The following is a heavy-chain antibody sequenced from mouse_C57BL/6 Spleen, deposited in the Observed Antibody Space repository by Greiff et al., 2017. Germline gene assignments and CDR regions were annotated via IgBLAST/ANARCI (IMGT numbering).Heavy chain of an antibody. D-gene: IGHD2-3*01. Sequence: QVQLQQSGAELARPGASVKLSCKASGYTFTSYGISWVKQRTGQGLEWIGEIYPRSGNTYYNEKFKGKATLTADKSSSTAYMELRSLTSEDSAVYFCARMGDGSYGGYFDYWGQGTTLTVSS. CDR2: IYPRSGNT. V-gene: IGHV1-81*01. CDR1: GYTFTSYG. J-gene: IGHJ2*01. CDR3: ARMGDGSYGGYFDY.